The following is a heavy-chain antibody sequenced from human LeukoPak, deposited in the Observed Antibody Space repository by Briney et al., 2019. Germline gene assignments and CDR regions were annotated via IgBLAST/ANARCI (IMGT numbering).Heavy chain of an antibody. J-gene: IGHJ4*02. V-gene: IGHV4-39*01. CDR1: GASISASGHF. CDR2: VYYSGTT. CDR3: ARRFSETYSPDYFDY. D-gene: IGHD2-15*01. Sequence: SETLSLTCTVSGASISASGHFWGWVRQSPGKGLEWIGTVYYSGTTYYSPSLKTRVTMSVDTSRNQFSLKLTSVTAADTAVYYCARRFSETYSPDYFDYWGQGTLVTVSS.